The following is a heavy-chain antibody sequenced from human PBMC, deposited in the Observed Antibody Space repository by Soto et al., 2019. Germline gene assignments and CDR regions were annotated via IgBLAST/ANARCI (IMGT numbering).Heavy chain of an antibody. Sequence: QVQLVQSGAEVKKPGSSVKVSCKASGGTFSSYAISWVRQAPGQGLEWMGGIIPIFGTANYAQKFQGRVTISADESTSTAYMELSSLRSEDTAVYYCARAHRDCYSPYYYYGMDVWGHAPTVTVSS. CDR3: ARAHRDCYSPYYYYGMDV. J-gene: IGHJ6*02. CDR2: IIPIFGTA. D-gene: IGHD2-21*01. V-gene: IGHV1-69*01. CDR1: GGTFSSYA.